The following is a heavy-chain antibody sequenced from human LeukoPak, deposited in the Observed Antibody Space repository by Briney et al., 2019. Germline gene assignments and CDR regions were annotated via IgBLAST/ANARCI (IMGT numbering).Heavy chain of an antibody. Sequence: PGGSLRLSCAASGFTFSSYWMNWVRQAPGKGLEWVANIKQDGSEKYYLDSVKGRFTISRDNANNSLYLQMNSLRAEDTAVYYCARGGYSGSYYRFSWGRGTLVTVAS. CDR3: ARGGYSGSYYRFS. J-gene: IGHJ4*02. CDR2: IKQDGSEK. D-gene: IGHD5-12*01. CDR1: GFTFSSYW. V-gene: IGHV3-7*01.